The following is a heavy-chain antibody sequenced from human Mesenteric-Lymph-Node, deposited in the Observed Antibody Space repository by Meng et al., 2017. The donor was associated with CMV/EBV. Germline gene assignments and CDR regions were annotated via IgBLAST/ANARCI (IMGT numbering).Heavy chain of an antibody. CDR2: ISAYNGNT. D-gene: IGHD6-6*01. CDR3: ARDGIAAHPWDY. CDR1: GYTFTSYG. V-gene: IGHV1-18*01. Sequence: ASVKVSCKASGYTFTSYGISWVRQAPGQGLEWMGWISAYNGNTNQAQNLQGRVTMATDTSTSTAYMELRSLRSDDTAVYYCARDGIAAHPWDYWGQGTLVTVSS. J-gene: IGHJ4*02.